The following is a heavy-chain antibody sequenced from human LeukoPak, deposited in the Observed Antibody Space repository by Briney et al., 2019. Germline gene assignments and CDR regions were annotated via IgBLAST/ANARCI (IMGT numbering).Heavy chain of an antibody. D-gene: IGHD6-19*01. Sequence: PSETLSLTCTVSGGSISSSSYYWGWIRQPPGKGLEWIGSIYYSGSTYYNPSLKSRVTISVDTSKNQFSLKLSSVTAADTAVYYCARHRGSGLSYWGQGTLVTVSS. V-gene: IGHV4-39*01. CDR3: ARHRGSGLSY. CDR1: GGSISSSSYY. CDR2: IYYSGST. J-gene: IGHJ4*02.